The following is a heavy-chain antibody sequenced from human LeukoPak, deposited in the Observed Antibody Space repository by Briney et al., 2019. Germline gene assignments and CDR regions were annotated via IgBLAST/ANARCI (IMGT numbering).Heavy chain of an antibody. CDR1: GYSISSGYL. Sequence: SETLSLTCTVSGYSISSGYLWGWIRQPPGKGLEWIGSIDGSGSSYYNPSLKSRVTISVDTSRNQFSLKMTSVTAADTAVYYCAREGGSGWSHFWGQGTLVTVSS. J-gene: IGHJ4*02. D-gene: IGHD6-19*01. V-gene: IGHV4-38-2*02. CDR2: IDGSGSS. CDR3: AREGGSGWSHF.